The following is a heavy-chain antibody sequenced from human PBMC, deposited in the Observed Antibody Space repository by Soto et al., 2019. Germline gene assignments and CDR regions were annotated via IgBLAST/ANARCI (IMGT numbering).Heavy chain of an antibody. D-gene: IGHD6-13*01. J-gene: IGHJ3*01. CDR1: GFTVSRYY. CDR2: THTGGGA. V-gene: IGHV3-53*04. CDR3: AREGIAAPSSGEHAFDR. Sequence: EVQLVESGGGLVQPGGSLRLSCAASGFTVSRYYMTWVLQAQGKGLEWVSVTHTGGGALYADSVKGRFTISRQESKNTVYLQMNSMRPEDTAVYFCAREGIAAPSSGEHAFDRWGHGTRVTVSS.